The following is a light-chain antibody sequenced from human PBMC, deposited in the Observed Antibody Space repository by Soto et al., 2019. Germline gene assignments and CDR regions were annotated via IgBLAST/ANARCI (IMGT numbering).Light chain of an antibody. CDR1: QSVSSY. CDR3: QQRSNWPRT. Sequence: EIVLTQSPATLSLSPGERATLSCRASQSVSSYLAWYQQKPGQAPRLLIYDSSNRAAGIPARFSGSGSGTYFTLTISSLETEDFAVYYCQQRSNWPRTFGQGTQVEIK. J-gene: IGKJ1*01. CDR2: DSS. V-gene: IGKV3-11*01.